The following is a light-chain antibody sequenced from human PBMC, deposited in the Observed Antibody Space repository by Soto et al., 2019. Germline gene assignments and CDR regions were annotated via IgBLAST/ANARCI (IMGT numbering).Light chain of an antibody. CDR3: HQNYDLPWT. CDR1: QTISGNY. CDR2: GAS. J-gene: IGKJ2*02. Sequence: IALTQSPASLSLSPGESVTLSCRTSQTISGNYLSWYQRRTGQAPRLLIFGASIRATDIPARFSGIRSGRDVTLASTSLEPDDFAVYYCHQNYDLPWTFGQGTKLEMK. V-gene: IGKV3D-7*01.